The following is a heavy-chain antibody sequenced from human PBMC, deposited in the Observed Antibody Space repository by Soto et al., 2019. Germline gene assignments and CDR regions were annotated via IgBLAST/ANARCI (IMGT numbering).Heavy chain of an antibody. Sequence: GASMKVSCKASGYTFTGYYMHWVRQAPGQGLEWMGWINPNSGGTNYAQKFQGRVTMTRDTSISTAYMELSRLRSDDTAVYYCARDSAYSYDVYYYYGMDVWGQGXTVTVYS. V-gene: IGHV1-2*02. CDR1: GYTFTGYY. J-gene: IGHJ6*02. CDR2: INPNSGGT. D-gene: IGHD5-18*01. CDR3: ARDSAYSYDVYYYYGMDV.